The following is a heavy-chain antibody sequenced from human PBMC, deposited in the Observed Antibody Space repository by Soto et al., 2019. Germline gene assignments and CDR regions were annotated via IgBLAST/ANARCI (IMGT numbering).Heavy chain of an antibody. D-gene: IGHD2-2*01. CDR3: AKLSGTSSTCYLPGWFDP. CDR1: GDSIRGGASF. J-gene: IGHJ5*02. Sequence: QVQLQESGPGLVKPSETLSLTCTVSGDSIRGGASFWIWIRQPPGKGLEWIANVYYSGSSYYNPSLKSRLTISVDTTKNQFSLQLKSMTAADTAVYYCAKLSGTSSTCYLPGWFDPWGQGTLVTVSS. V-gene: IGHV4-31*03. CDR2: VYYSGSS.